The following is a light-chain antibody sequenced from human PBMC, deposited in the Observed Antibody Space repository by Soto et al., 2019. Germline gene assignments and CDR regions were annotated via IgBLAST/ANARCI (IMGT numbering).Light chain of an antibody. J-gene: IGKJ1*01. CDR1: QSVSGD. V-gene: IGKV3-15*01. Sequence: EIVLPKSPGTLSLSPGEGATLSCRASQSVSGDYLAWYQQKPGQAPRLLIYGASTRATGIPARFSGSGSGTEFTLTIRSLQSEDLAVYYCQQYNNWPAWTVGQGTKVAIK. CDR3: QQYNNWPAWT. CDR2: GAS.